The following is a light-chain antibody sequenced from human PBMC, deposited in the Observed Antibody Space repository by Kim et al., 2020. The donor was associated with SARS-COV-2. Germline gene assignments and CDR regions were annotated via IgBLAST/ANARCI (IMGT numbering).Light chain of an antibody. V-gene: IGKV1-39*01. CDR1: QSISTY. J-gene: IGKJ2*01. CDR2: AAS. Sequence: DIQMTQSPSSLSASVGDKITLTCRASQSISTYLNWYQEKPGKAPILLIYAASTLHSGVPSRFSGSGSGTDFTLTISSLQPEDFATYYCQQSHSVPYTFGQGTKLEI. CDR3: QQSHSVPYT.